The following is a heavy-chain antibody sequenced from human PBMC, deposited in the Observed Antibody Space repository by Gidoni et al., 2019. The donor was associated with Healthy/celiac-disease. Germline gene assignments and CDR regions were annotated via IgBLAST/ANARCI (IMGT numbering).Heavy chain of an antibody. D-gene: IGHD6-6*01. Sequence: EVQLVESGGGLVKPGGSLRLSCAASGFTFISYSMNWVRQAPGKGLEWVSSISSSSSYIYYADSVKGRFTISRDNAKNSLYLQMNSLRAEDTAVYYCARGIAARHYYYYGMDVWGQGTTVTVSS. J-gene: IGHJ6*02. CDR2: ISSSSSYI. CDR1: GFTFISYS. V-gene: IGHV3-21*01. CDR3: ARGIAARHYYYYGMDV.